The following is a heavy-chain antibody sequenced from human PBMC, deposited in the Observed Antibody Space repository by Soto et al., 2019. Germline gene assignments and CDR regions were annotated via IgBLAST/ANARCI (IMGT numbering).Heavy chain of an antibody. CDR2: IYYRGST. CDR1: GCSVSHGEYF. V-gene: IGHV4-61*08. CDR3: ARGYYGSGSYYNVDWFDP. D-gene: IGHD3-10*01. Sequence: QVQLQGSGPGLVKPSGTPSPTCPVSGCSVSHGEYFWGLIPPAPGKGLEWIGYIYYRGSTNYNPSLKRRLTISVDTSKNQFSLKMSTVTAADTAVYYCARGYYGSGSYYNVDWFDPWGQGTLVTVSP. J-gene: IGHJ5*02.